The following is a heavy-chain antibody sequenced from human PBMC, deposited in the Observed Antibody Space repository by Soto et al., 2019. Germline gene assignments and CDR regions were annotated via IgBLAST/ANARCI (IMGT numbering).Heavy chain of an antibody. CDR1: GGSFSGYY. J-gene: IGHJ6*02. CDR2: INHSGST. CDR3: ARERTGPKPTYHYYYYYGMDV. Sequence: PSETLSLTCAVYGGSFSGYYWSWIRQPPGKGLEWIGEINHSGSTNYNPSLKSRVTISVDTSKNQFSLKLSSVTAADTAVYYCARERTGPKPTYHYYYYYGMDVWGQGTTVTSP. D-gene: IGHD1-1*01. V-gene: IGHV4-34*01.